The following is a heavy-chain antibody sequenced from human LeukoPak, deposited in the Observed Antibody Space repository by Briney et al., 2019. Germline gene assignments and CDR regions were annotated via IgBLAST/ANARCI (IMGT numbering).Heavy chain of an antibody. CDR2: IRSKAYGGTT. V-gene: IGHV3-49*04. D-gene: IGHD4-11*01. CDR1: GFTFSGYS. J-gene: IGHJ5*02. CDR3: TSVTTVGWFDP. Sequence: GGSLRLSCAASGFTFSGYSMIWVRQAPGKGLEWVGFIRSKAYGGTTEYAASVKGRFTISRDDSKSIAYLQMNSLKTEDTAVYYCTSVTTVGWFDPWGQGTLVTVSS.